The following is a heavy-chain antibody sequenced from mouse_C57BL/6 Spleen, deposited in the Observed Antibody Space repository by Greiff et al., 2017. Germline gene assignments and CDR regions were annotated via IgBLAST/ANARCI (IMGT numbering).Heavy chain of an antibody. D-gene: IGHD1-1*01. CDR2: IDPSDSYT. CDR3: ARPFGSSTSGFAY. V-gene: IGHV1-69*01. J-gene: IGHJ3*01. Sequence: QVQLQQPGAELVMPGASVKLSCKASGYTFTSYWMPWVKQRPGQGLEWIGEIDPSDSYTNYNQKFKGKSTLTVDKSSSTAYMQLSSLTSEDSAVYYCARPFGSSTSGFAYWGQGALVTVSA. CDR1: GYTFTSYW.